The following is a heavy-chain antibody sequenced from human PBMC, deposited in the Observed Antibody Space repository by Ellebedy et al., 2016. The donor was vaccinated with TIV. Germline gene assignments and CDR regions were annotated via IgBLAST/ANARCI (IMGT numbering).Heavy chain of an antibody. CDR1: GCSISSYF. Sequence: MPSETLSLTCSVSGCSISSYFWSWIRQPPGKGLEWIGHISYSVSTDYNPSLKSRVAISVDTSKNQLSLRLSSVTAADTAVDYCARYDASGWNYFDCWGQGTLVTVSS. V-gene: IGHV4-59*08. CDR3: ARYDASGWNYFDC. D-gene: IGHD6-19*01. J-gene: IGHJ4*02. CDR2: ISYSVST.